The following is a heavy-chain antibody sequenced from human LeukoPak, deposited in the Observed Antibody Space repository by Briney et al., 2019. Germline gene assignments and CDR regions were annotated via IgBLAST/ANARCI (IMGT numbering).Heavy chain of an antibody. D-gene: IGHD4-17*01. V-gene: IGHV1-18*01. Sequence: ASVKVSCKASGYTFTSYGISWVRQAPGQGLEWMGWISAYNGNTNYAQKLQGRVTMTTDTSTSTAYMELSSLRSEDTAVYYCASDIRGRKSGGEGYWGQGTLVTVSS. CDR1: GYTFTSYG. J-gene: IGHJ4*02. CDR3: ASDIRGRKSGGEGY. CDR2: ISAYNGNT.